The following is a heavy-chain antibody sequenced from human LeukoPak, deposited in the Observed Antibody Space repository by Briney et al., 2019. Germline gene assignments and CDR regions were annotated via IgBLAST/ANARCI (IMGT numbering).Heavy chain of an antibody. CDR2: IYYGGST. V-gene: IGHV4-39*01. CDR3: ARALGYCSGGSCTRGYNWFDP. CDR1: GDSTSSDRYY. Sequence: PSETLSLTCTVSGDSTSSDRYYGGWIRQPPGKGLEWIGSIYYGGSTYYNPSLKSRVTISVDTSMNQFSLKLSFVTTADTAVYYCARALGYCSGGSCTRGYNWFDPWGQGTLVTVPS. J-gene: IGHJ5*02. D-gene: IGHD2-15*01.